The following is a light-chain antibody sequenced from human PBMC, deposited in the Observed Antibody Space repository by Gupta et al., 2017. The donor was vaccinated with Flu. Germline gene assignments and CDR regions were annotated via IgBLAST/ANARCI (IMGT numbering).Light chain of an antibody. CDR1: QDISNY. CDR2: DAS. CDR3: QQYELT. Sequence: DIQMTQSPSSLSASVGDRVTITCQASQDISNYLNWYQQKPGKAPKLLIYDASNLETGVPSRVSGSGTGTDFTFTISSLQPEDIATYYCQQYELTFGGGTKVEIK. J-gene: IGKJ4*01. V-gene: IGKV1-33*01.